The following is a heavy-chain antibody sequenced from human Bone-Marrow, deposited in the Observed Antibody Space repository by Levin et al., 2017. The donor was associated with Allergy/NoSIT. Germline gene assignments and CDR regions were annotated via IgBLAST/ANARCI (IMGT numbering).Heavy chain of an antibody. Sequence: CAASVFTFSNSWMSWVRQAPGKGLEWVANIKEDGSEKYYVDSVKGRFTISRDNAKNSLFVQMNSLRVEDTAVYYCARDQFRRATIGARWFDPWGQGTLVTVSS. J-gene: IGHJ5*02. CDR3: ARDQFRRATIGARWFDP. CDR2: IKEDGSEK. CDR1: VFTFSNSW. V-gene: IGHV3-7*01. D-gene: IGHD5-24*01.